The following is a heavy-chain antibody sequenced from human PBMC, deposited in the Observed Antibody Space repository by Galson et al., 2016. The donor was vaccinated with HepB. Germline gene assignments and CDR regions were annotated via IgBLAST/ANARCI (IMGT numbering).Heavy chain of an antibody. J-gene: IGHJ4*02. CDR1: GFTFSSCA. V-gene: IGHV3-23*01. Sequence: SLRLSCAASGFTFSSCAMSWVRQVPGKGLEWVSAIGGGGGSAYYADSVKGRFTISRDNSKNTLYLQMNSLRAEDTAVYYCARVRDGNNWRVQPFDLWGQGTLVTVS. D-gene: IGHD5-24*01. CDR3: ARVRDGNNWRVQPFDL. CDR2: IGGGGGSA.